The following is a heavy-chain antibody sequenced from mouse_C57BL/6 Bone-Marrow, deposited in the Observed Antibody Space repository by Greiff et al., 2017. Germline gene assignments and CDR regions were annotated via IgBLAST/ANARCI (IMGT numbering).Heavy chain of an antibody. D-gene: IGHD1-1*01. Sequence: QVQLQQPGAELVKPGASVKLSCKASGYTFTSYWMQWVKQRPGQGLEWIGEIDPSDSYTNYNQKFKGKATLTVDTSSSTAYMQLSSLPSEDSAVYYCAVYYYGSSYGDYWGQGTTLTVSS. J-gene: IGHJ2*01. V-gene: IGHV1-50*01. CDR1: GYTFTSYW. CDR2: IDPSDSYT. CDR3: AVYYYGSSYGDY.